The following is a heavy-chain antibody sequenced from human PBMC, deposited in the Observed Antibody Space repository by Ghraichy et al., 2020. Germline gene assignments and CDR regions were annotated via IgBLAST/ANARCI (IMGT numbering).Heavy chain of an antibody. J-gene: IGHJ3*02. Sequence: SQTRSLTCSVAGTSISSYYWSWIRQPAGKGLEWIGRIYSRGSTNYNPSLKSRVTMSGDTSKNQFSLRLSSVTAADTALYYCARYCSGGRCYGLDAFDIWGQGTMVIVSS. D-gene: IGHD2-15*01. CDR1: GTSISSYY. V-gene: IGHV4-4*07. CDR3: ARYCSGGRCYGLDAFDI. CDR2: IYSRGST.